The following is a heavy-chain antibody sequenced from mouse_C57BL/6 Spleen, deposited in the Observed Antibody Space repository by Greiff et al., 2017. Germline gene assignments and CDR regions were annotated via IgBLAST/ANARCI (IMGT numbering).Heavy chain of an antibody. Sequence: EVKVEESGGGLVQPGGSLKLSCAASGFTFSDYYMYWVRQTPEKRLEWVAYISNGGGSTYYPDTVKGRFTISRDNAKNTLYLQMSRLKSEDTAMYYCARQTIYYYGSSYGGMDYWGQGTSVTVSS. J-gene: IGHJ4*01. CDR3: ARQTIYYYGSSYGGMDY. V-gene: IGHV5-12*01. D-gene: IGHD1-1*01. CDR1: GFTFSDYY. CDR2: ISNGGGST.